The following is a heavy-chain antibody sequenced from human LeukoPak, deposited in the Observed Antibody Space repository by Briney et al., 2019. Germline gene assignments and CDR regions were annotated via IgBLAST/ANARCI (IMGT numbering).Heavy chain of an antibody. CDR3: ARGVVGSTSLDP. D-gene: IGHD1-26*01. Sequence: ASVKVSCKASGYTFTSYGISWVRQAPGQGLEWMGWISAYNGNTNYAQKLQGRVTITRDTSITTAYMELTSLTSEDTAVYYCARGVVGSTSLDPWGQGTLVTVSS. CDR2: ISAYNGNT. CDR1: GYTFTSYG. J-gene: IGHJ5*01. V-gene: IGHV1-18*01.